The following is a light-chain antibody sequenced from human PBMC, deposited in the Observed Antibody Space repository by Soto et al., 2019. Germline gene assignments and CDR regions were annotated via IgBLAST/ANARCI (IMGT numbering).Light chain of an antibody. CDR3: SSYTSSSTPWV. CDR2: EVS. V-gene: IGLV2-14*02. J-gene: IGLJ3*02. CDR1: SSDFGSFNL. Sequence: QSALAQPASVSGSPGQSITFSCTGTSSDFGSFNLVSWYQQHPGKAPQLIIYEVSNRPSGVSNRFSGSKSGNTASLTISGLQAEDEADYYCSSYTSSSTPWVFGGGTKLTVL.